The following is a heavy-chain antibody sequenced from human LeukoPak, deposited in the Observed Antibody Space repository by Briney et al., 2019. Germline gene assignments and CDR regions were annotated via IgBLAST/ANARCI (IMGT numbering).Heavy chain of an antibody. D-gene: IGHD2-15*01. V-gene: IGHV2-5*02. CDR2: IYWDDDK. J-gene: IGHJ5*02. Sequence: ESGPTLVKPTQTLTLTCTFSGFSLSTSGVGVGWIRQPPGKALEWLALIYWDDDKRYSPSLKSRLTITKDTSENQVVLTMTNMDPVDTATYYCAHVCGSCYSGLVGFDPWGQGTLVTVSS. CDR1: GFSLSTSGVG. CDR3: AHVCGSCYSGLVGFDP.